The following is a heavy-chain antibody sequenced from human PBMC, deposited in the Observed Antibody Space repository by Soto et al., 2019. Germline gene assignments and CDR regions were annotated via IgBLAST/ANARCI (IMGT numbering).Heavy chain of an antibody. CDR3: ARGETYLGV. Sequence: QVQLVQSGAEVKKPGSSVKVSCKTSRDTFNKYAFNWVRQAPGQGLEWMGWIIPIFSSRNYAEKFQGRVTITADDSTSTAYMELRSLQFEDTAVYYCARGETYLGVWGQGTTVTVSS. J-gene: IGHJ6*02. CDR2: IIPIFSSR. CDR1: RDTFNKYA. V-gene: IGHV1-69*01. D-gene: IGHD3-16*01.